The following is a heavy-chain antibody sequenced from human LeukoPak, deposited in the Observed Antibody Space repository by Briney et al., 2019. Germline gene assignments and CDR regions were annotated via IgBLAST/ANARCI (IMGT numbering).Heavy chain of an antibody. CDR2: ISGTSGSI. V-gene: IGHV3-21*01. CDR3: ARDRRIAVAGNDY. CDR1: GFTFNTYT. D-gene: IGHD6-19*01. Sequence: GGSLRLSCAASGFTFNTYTMNWFRQAPGKGLEWVSSISGTSGSIYYADSVKGRFTTSRDNPKNSLYLQMNSLRADDTAVYYCARDRRIAVAGNDYWGQGTLVTVSS. J-gene: IGHJ4*02.